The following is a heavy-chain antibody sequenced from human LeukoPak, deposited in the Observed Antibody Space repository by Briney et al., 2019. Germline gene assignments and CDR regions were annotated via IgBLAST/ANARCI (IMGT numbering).Heavy chain of an antibody. CDR2: IYYSGST. CDR1: GGSISSSSYY. J-gene: IGHJ4*02. D-gene: IGHD3-22*01. V-gene: IGHV4-39*07. Sequence: PSETLSLTCTVSGGSISSSSYYWGWIRQPPGKGLEWIGSIYYSGSTYYNPSLKSRVTISVDTSKNQFSLKLSSVTAADTAVYYCARDFSPAYYYDSSGHYYFDYWGQGTLVTVSS. CDR3: ARDFSPAYYYDSSGHYYFDY.